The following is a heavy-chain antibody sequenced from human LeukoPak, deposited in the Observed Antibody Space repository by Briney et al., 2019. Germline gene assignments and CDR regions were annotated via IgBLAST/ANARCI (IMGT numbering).Heavy chain of an antibody. D-gene: IGHD1-26*01. CDR2: MDPNSGNT. Sequence: GASVKVSCKTSGYTFISHDINWVRQATGQGLEWMGWMDPNSGNTGYAQRFQGRVTLTRSTSSSEAYMELTSLKFEDTAVYYCARVQGSDTSGSFDHWGQGTLVTVSS. CDR1: GYTFISHD. J-gene: IGHJ4*02. CDR3: ARVQGSDTSGSFDH. V-gene: IGHV1-8*01.